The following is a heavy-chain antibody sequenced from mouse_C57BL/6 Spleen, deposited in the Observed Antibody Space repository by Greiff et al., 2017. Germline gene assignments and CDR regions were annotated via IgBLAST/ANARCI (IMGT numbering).Heavy chain of an antibody. CDR3: AREDYDSYFDY. CDR1: GFTFSSYA. J-gene: IGHJ2*01. CDR2: ISDGGSYT. D-gene: IGHD2-4*01. Sequence: DVKLVESGGGLVKPGGSLKLSCAASGFTFSSYAMSWVRQTPEKRLEWVATISDGGSYTYYPDNVKGRFTISRDNAKNNLYLQMSHLKSEDTAMYYCAREDYDSYFDYWGQGTTLIVSS. V-gene: IGHV5-4*01.